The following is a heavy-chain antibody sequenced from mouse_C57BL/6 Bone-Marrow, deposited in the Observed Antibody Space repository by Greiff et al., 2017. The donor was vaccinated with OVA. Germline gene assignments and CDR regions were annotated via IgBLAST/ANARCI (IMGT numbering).Heavy chain of an antibody. J-gene: IGHJ2*01. Sequence: VQLQQSGPELVKPGASVKISCKASGYTFTDYYMNWVKQSHGKSLEWIGDINPNNGGTSYNQKFKGKATLTGDKSSSTAYMELRSLTSKDSAVYYCARSNGSSYGYFDYWGQGTTLTVSA. CDR3: ARSNGSSYGYFDY. CDR2: INPNNGGT. V-gene: IGHV1-26*01. CDR1: GYTFTDYY. D-gene: IGHD1-1*01.